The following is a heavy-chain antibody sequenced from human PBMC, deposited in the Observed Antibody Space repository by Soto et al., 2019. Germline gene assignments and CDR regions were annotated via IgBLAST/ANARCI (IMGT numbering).Heavy chain of an antibody. Sequence: PSETLSLTCTVSGGSISSDDYYWSWIRQPPGKGLEWLGYIYDIGSTSYSPSLESRITISIDTSKNQFSLKLRSVSAADTAVYHCARDRANSPDFFDFWGQGTLVTVSS. V-gene: IGHV4-30-4*01. J-gene: IGHJ4*02. CDR2: IYDIGST. CDR1: GGSISSDDYY. CDR3: ARDRANSPDFFDF. D-gene: IGHD1-1*01.